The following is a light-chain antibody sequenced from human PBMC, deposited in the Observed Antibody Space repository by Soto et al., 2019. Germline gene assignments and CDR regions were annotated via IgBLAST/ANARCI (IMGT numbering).Light chain of an antibody. CDR3: QQYGSSPPWT. CDR2: GAS. J-gene: IGKJ1*01. V-gene: IGKV3-20*01. CDR1: QSVSSSF. Sequence: EIVVTQSPGTLSLSPGERATLSCRASQSVSSSFLAWYQQKPGQAPRLLIYGASSRATGIPDRFSGSGSGTDFTLTISRLETEDFAVYYCQQYGSSPPWTFGQGTKLEIK.